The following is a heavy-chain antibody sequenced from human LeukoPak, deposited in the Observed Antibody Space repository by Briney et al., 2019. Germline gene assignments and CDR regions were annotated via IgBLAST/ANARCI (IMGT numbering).Heavy chain of an antibody. J-gene: IGHJ5*02. CDR2: ISNDGGTT. CDR3: ATSVEGYNWFAP. D-gene: IGHD6-19*01. CDR1: GFTFSSSA. Sequence: GGSLRLSCAASGFTFSSSAMHWVRQVPGKGLVWVSRISNDGGTTSYADSVKGRFTISRDNGKNALYLQMNSLRAEDTAIYYCATSVEGYNWFAPWGQGTLVTVSS. V-gene: IGHV3-74*01.